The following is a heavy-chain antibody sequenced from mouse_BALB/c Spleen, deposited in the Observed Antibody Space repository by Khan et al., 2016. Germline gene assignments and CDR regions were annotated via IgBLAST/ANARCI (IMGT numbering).Heavy chain of an antibody. D-gene: IGHD1-2*01. J-gene: IGHJ2*01. CDR1: GFTFSSYG. CDR2: INSNGGST. Sequence: EVELVESGGGLVQPGGSLKLSCAASGFTFSSYGMSWVRQTPDKRLELVATINSNGGSTYYPDSVKGRFTISRDNAKNTLYLQMSSLKSEDTAMYYCAGGGYGYHYFDYWGQGTTLTVSS. V-gene: IGHV5-6-3*01. CDR3: AGGGYGYHYFDY.